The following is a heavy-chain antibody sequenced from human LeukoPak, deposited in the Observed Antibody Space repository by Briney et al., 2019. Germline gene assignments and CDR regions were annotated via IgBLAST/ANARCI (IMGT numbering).Heavy chain of an antibody. CDR1: GGSFSGYY. V-gene: IGHV4-34*01. J-gene: IGHJ6*02. Sequence: PSETLSLTCAVYGGSFSGYYWSWIRQPPGKGLEWIGEINHSGSTNYNPSLKSRVTISVDTSKNQFSLKLSSVTAADTAVYYCARDRGDDFWSGYSDYYYYYGMDVWGQGTTVTVSS. CDR2: INHSGST. CDR3: ARDRGDDFWSGYSDYYYYYGMDV. D-gene: IGHD3-3*01.